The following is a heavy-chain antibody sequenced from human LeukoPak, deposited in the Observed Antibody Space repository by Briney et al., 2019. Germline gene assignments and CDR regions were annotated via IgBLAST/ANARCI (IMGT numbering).Heavy chain of an antibody. J-gene: IGHJ4*02. V-gene: IGHV3-23*01. Sequence: TGGSLRLSCSASGFTFSTYAMSWVRQAPGKGLEWVSIISGGGGNTYYVDSVKGRFTISRDNSRNTLYLQMNSLRVEDTAVYYCAKGHTDYGTGFDCCGQGTLVIVSS. CDR1: GFTFSTYA. CDR3: AKGHTDYGTGFDC. D-gene: IGHD4-17*01. CDR2: ISGGGGNT.